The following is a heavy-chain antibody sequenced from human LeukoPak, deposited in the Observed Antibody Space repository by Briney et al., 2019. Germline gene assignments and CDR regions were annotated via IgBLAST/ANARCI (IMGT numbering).Heavy chain of an antibody. CDR1: GGSFSGYY. CDR3: ARAKSGYSKRSAFDI. Sequence: SETLSLTCAVYGGSFSGYYWSWISHPPGKGLEWIGEINHSGSTNYNPSLKSRVTISVDTSKNQFSLKLSSVTAADTAVYYCARAKSGYSKRSAFDIWGQGTMVTVSS. J-gene: IGHJ3*02. V-gene: IGHV4-34*01. D-gene: IGHD3-3*01. CDR2: INHSGST.